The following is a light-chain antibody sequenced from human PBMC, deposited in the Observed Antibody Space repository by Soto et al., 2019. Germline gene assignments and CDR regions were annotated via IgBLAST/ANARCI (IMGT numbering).Light chain of an antibody. CDR3: AAWDDSLSGVV. CDR2: GNS. J-gene: IGLJ3*02. Sequence: QSVLTQPPSASGTPGQRVTLSGSGGRSNIGFNAVNWYQQLPGAAPKLLMHGNSQRPSGVPERFSGSKSGTSASLAIIGLRTEDEADYYCAAWDDSLSGVVFGGGTKLTVL. V-gene: IGLV1-47*02. CDR1: RSNIGFNA.